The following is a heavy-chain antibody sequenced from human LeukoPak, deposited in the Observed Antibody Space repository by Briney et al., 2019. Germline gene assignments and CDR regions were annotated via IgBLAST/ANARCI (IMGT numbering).Heavy chain of an antibody. V-gene: IGHV3-48*01. D-gene: IGHD5-18*01. CDR2: ISHGGTRL. CDR3: ARDPGYSYAMDS. Sequence: RTGGSLRLYCAASGFTLSTYSMNWVRQAPGKGMEWISHISHGGTRLFYVASVEGRFTVSRDDAKSSLYLQMDVPRVDATAVYCSARDPGYSYAMDSWRQGTLATVSS. CDR1: GFTLSTYS. J-gene: IGHJ4*02.